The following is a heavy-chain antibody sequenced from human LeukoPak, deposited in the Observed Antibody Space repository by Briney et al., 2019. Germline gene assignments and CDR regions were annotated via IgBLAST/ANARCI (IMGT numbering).Heavy chain of an antibody. J-gene: IGHJ4*01. CDR2: ITISGTFI. CDR1: GVTFSTFT. V-gene: IGHV3-21*01. D-gene: IGHD3-22*01. CDR3: AREDSSGYYKALDY. Sequence: PGGSLRLSCAASGVTFSTFTMNGGRHAPGKGLEWVSSITISGTFINYADSVKGRFTISRDNAKNSLYLQLNSLRAEDTAVYYCAREDSSGYYKALDYWGHGTLVTVSS.